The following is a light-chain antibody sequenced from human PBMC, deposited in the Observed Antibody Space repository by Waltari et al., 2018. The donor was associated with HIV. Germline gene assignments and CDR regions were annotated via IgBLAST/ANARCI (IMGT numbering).Light chain of an antibody. CDR2: GAS. J-gene: IGKJ2*01. Sequence: ETVMTQSPASLSVSPRERAPLSCRASQSVSNNLAWYQQKPGQAPRLLIYGASTRAAGIPARVSGSGSGTEFTLTITSLQSEDSALYYCQQYNNWHTFGQGTKLEIK. V-gene: IGKV3-15*01. CDR1: QSVSNN. CDR3: QQYNNWHT.